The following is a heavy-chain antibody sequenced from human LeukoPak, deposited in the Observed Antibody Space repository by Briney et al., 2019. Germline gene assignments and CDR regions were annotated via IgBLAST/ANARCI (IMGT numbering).Heavy chain of an antibody. CDR1: GFTFSSYG. J-gene: IGHJ6*03. D-gene: IGHD2-2*01. V-gene: IGHV3-21*01. CDR3: ARDSVVVPAAMHYYYYYYMDV. CDR2: ISGRGGST. Sequence: GGSLRLSCAASGFTFSSYGMGWVRQAPGKGVEWVSDISGRGGSTYYADSVKGRFAISRDNAKNSLYLQMNSLRAEDTAVYYCARDSVVVPAAMHYYYYYYMDVWGKGTTVTISS.